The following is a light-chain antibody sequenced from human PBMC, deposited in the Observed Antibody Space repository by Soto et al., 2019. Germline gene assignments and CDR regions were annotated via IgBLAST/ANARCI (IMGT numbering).Light chain of an antibody. Sequence: QSVLTQPPSVSGAPGQRVTISCTGSNSNIGAGYDVHWYQQLPGTAPKLLIYGNSNRPSGVPDRFSASKSGTSASLAITGLQAEDEADYYCQSYDSSLSGGVFGGGTKITVL. CDR2: GNS. CDR3: QSYDSSLSGGV. V-gene: IGLV1-40*01. J-gene: IGLJ3*02. CDR1: NSNIGAGYD.